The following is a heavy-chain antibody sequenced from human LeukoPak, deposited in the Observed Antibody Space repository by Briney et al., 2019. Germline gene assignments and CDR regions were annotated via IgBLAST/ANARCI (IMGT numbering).Heavy chain of an antibody. CDR2: INHSGST. CDR1: GGSISSYY. V-gene: IGHV4-34*01. Sequence: SETLSLTCTVSGGSISSYYWTWIRQSPGKGLEWIGEINHSGSTNYNASLKSRVTISVDTSKNQFSLKLNSVTAADTAVYYCARTLRYFDWLAKYHYYIDVWGKGTTVTISS. D-gene: IGHD3-9*01. CDR3: ARTLRYFDWLAKYHYYIDV. J-gene: IGHJ6*03.